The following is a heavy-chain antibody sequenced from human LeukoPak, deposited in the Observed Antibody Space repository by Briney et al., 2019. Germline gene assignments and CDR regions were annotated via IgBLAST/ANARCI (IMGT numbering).Heavy chain of an antibody. J-gene: IGHJ4*02. V-gene: IGHV4-34*01. CDR3: AREAGYLQLRYFDY. Sequence: SETLSLTCAVSGGSLSGYSWSWIRQPPGKGLEWIGEINHSGSTNYNPSLKSRVTISVDTSKNQFSLRLISVTAADTAVYYCAREAGYLQLRYFDYWGQGTLVTVSS. CDR2: INHSGST. D-gene: IGHD5-24*01. CDR1: GGSLSGYS.